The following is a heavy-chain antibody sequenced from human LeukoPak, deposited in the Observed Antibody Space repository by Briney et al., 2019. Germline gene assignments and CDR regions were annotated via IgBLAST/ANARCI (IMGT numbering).Heavy chain of an antibody. J-gene: IGHJ3*02. CDR3: ARGAYCGGDCSPGAFDI. CDR2: ISSNGGST. CDR1: GFTFSSYG. V-gene: IGHV3-64*01. D-gene: IGHD2-21*02. Sequence: GGSLRLSCAASGFTFSSYGMHWVRQAPGKGLEYVSAISSNGGSTYYANSVKGRFTISRDNSKNTLYLQMGSLRAEDMAVYYCARGAYCGGDCSPGAFDIWGQGTMVTVSS.